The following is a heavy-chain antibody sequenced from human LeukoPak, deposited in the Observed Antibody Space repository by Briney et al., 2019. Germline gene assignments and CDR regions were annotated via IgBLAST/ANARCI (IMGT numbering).Heavy chain of an antibody. V-gene: IGHV4-4*07. CDR2: IYTSGST. CDR1: GGSISSSY. D-gene: IGHD6-13*01. Sequence: SETLSLTCTVSGGSISSSYWSWIRQPAGKGLEWIGRIYTSGSTNYNPSLKSRVTMSVDTSKNQFSLKLTSVTAADTAVYYCARQQLSQLYYFDNWGQGTLVTVSS. J-gene: IGHJ4*02. CDR3: ARQQLSQLYYFDN.